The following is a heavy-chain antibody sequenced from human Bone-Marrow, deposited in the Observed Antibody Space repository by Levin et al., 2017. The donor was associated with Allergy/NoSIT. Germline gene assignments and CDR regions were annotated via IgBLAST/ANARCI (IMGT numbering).Heavy chain of an antibody. Sequence: GGSLRLSCAASGFTFSSYAMSWVRQAPGKGLEWVSAISGSGGSTYYADSVKGRFTISRDNSKNTLYLQMNSLRAEDTAVYYCAKARPWDIVVVVAATDDYWGQGTLVTVSS. CDR1: GFTFSSYA. D-gene: IGHD2-15*01. CDR3: AKARPWDIVVVVAATDDY. J-gene: IGHJ4*02. V-gene: IGHV3-23*01. CDR2: ISGSGGST.